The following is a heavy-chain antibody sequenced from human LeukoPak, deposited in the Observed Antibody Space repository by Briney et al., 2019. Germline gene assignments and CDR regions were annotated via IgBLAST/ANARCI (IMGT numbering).Heavy chain of an antibody. J-gene: IGHJ4*02. CDR1: GGSISSSSYY. CDR2: IYYSGST. D-gene: IGHD3-3*01. CDR3: ARHGPGRVVHDY. Sequence: SETLSLTCTVSGGSISSSSYYWGWIRQPPGKGLEWIGSIYYSGSTYYNPSLKSRATISVDTSKNQFSLELSSVTAADTAVYYCARHGPGRVVHDYWGQGTLVTVSS. V-gene: IGHV4-39*01.